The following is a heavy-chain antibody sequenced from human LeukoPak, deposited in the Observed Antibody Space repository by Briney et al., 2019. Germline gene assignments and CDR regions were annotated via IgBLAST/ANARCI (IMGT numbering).Heavy chain of an antibody. CDR1: GFTFSDYY. CDR3: AKDLVLRYFDWLSPYYYYYGMDV. CDR2: ISSSGSTI. D-gene: IGHD3-9*01. V-gene: IGHV3-11*01. J-gene: IGHJ6*02. Sequence: GGSLRLSCAASGFTFSDYYMSWIRQAPGKGLEWVSYISSSGSTIYYADSVKGRFTISRDNSKNTLYLQMNSLRAEDTAVYYCAKDLVLRYFDWLSPYYYYYGMDVWGQGTTVTVSS.